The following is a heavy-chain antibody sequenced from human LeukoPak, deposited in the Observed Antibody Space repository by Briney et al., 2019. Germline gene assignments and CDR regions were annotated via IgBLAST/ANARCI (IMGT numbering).Heavy chain of an antibody. J-gene: IGHJ4*02. V-gene: IGHV3-23*01. CDR2: ISGGGAST. CDR3: AKLRLVVPGLYYFDY. CDR1: EFTFSSYA. Sequence: GGSLRLSCAASEFTFSSYAMSWVRQAPGKGLEWVSAISGGGASTYYADSVKGRFTISRDNSKNTLYLQMNSLRAEDTAVYYCAKLRLVVPGLYYFDYWGQGTLVTVSS. D-gene: IGHD3-22*01.